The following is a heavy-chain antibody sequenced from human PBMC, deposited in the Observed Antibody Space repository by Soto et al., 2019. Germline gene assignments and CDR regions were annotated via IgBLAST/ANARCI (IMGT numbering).Heavy chain of an antibody. Sequence: HPGGSLRLSCAASGFTFSSYAMSWVRQAPGKGLEWVSAISGSGGSTYYADSVKGRFTISRDNSKNTLYLQMNSLRAEDTAVYYCANFLAEMTTVTPFDYWGQGTLVTVSS. CDR1: GFTFSSYA. D-gene: IGHD4-17*01. CDR3: ANFLAEMTTVTPFDY. J-gene: IGHJ4*02. V-gene: IGHV3-23*01. CDR2: ISGSGGST.